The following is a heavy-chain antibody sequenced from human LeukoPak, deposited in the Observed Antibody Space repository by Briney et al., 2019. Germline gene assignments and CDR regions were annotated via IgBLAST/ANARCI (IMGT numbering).Heavy chain of an antibody. D-gene: IGHD2-15*01. CDR2: IIPILGIA. CDR3: ARDRYCSGGRCYSCYYGMDV. Sequence: SVKVSCKASGGTFSSYAISWVPQAPGQGLEWRGRIIPILGIANYAQKFQGRVTITADKSTSTAYMELSSVRSEDTAVYYCARDRYCSGGRCYSCYYGMDVGGQGTTVTVS. V-gene: IGHV1-69*04. J-gene: IGHJ6*02. CDR1: GGTFSSYA.